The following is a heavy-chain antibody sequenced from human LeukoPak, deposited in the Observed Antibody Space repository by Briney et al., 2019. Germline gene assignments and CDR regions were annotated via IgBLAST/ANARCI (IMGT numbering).Heavy chain of an antibody. CDR2: IYWDDDR. Sequence: ESGPTLVGPTQTLTLTCTLSGISLTPSGVGVGWIRQLPGKALEWLALIYWDDDRRYSPSLRSRLTITKDTSKNQVVLTMTNMDPVDTATYHCVHRPVYYGSGSYYFDYWGQGTLVTVSS. CDR1: GISLTPSGVG. J-gene: IGHJ4*02. D-gene: IGHD3-10*01. CDR3: VHRPVYYGSGSYYFDY. V-gene: IGHV2-5*02.